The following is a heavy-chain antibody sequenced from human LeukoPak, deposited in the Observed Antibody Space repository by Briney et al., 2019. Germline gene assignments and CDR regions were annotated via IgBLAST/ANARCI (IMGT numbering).Heavy chain of an antibody. Sequence: PGGSLRLSCEASGFTFSIYAMSWLRQTPGKGLQWVSSITSRDGTTYYADFVKGRFTLSRDNSENTLYLRMSSLRAEDTAIYYCARDRPNYYGSDGHYYRRDGDHWGQGTLVTVSS. CDR2: ITSRDGTT. D-gene: IGHD3-22*01. V-gene: IGHV3-23*01. CDR3: ARDRPNYYGSDGHYYRRDGDH. J-gene: IGHJ5*02. CDR1: GFTFSIYA.